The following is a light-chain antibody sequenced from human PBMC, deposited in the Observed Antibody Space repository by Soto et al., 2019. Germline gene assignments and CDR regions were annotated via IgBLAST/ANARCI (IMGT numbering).Light chain of an antibody. CDR1: QSVSSTY. CDR2: GAS. CDR3: QQYGGSPT. V-gene: IGKV3-20*01. Sequence: IVLTQSPATLSSFPGDRVTLSCRASQSVSSTYLAWYQQKPGRAPRLLIYGASSRATGIPDRFSGSGSGTDFTLTITRLEPEDFAVYYCQQYGGSPTFGQGTKVDIK. J-gene: IGKJ1*01.